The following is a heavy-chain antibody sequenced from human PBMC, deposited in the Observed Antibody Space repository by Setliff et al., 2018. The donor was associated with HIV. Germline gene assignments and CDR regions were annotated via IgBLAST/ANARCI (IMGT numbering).Heavy chain of an antibody. J-gene: IGHJ3*02. CDR3: ARRHGSGSLDAFDI. CDR1: GGSISSSSYY. Sequence: PSETLSLTCTVSGGSISSSSYYWGWIRQPPGKGLEWIGSIYYSGSTNYNPSLKSRVTISVDTSKNQFSLKLSSVTAADTAVYYCARRHGSGSLDAFDIWGQGTMVTVSS. V-gene: IGHV4-39*07. CDR2: IYYSGST. D-gene: IGHD3-10*01.